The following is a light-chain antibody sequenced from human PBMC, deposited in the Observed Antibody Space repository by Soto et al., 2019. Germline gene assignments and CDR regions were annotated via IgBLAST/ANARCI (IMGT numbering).Light chain of an antibody. CDR1: SSNIGADCD. J-gene: IGLJ1*01. Sequence: VLTPPPSVSGAPGQRVTISCTGSSSNIGADCDVHWYQQLPGTAPKLLIYGNTHRPSGVPDRFSGSKSGTSASLAITGLQAVDEADYYCQSYDRSLSGSGVFGTGTKVTVL. V-gene: IGLV1-40*01. CDR3: QSYDRSLSGSGV. CDR2: GNT.